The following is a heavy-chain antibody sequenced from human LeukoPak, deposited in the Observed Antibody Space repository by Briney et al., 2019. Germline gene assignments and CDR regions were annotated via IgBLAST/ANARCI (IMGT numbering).Heavy chain of an antibody. CDR1: GGTFSSYA. D-gene: IGHD6-19*01. CDR2: IIPIFGTA. CDR3: ARRRESSGLIFDY. J-gene: IGHJ4*02. V-gene: IGHV1-69*05. Sequence: GASVKVSCKASGGTFSSYAISWVRQAPGQGLEWMGRIIPIFGTANYAQKFQGRATITTDESTSTAYMELSSLRSEDTAVYYCARRRESSGLIFDYWGQGTLVTVSS.